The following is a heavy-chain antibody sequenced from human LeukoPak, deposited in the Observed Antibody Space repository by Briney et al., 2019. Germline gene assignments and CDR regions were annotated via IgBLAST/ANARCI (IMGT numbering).Heavy chain of an antibody. Sequence: SETLSLTCTVSGGSISSYYWSWIRQPPGKGLEWIGYIYYSGSTNYNPSLKSRVTISVDTSKNQFSLKLSSVTAADTAVYYCARVNFDILTGYTSPADAFDIWGQGTMVTVSS. CDR1: GGSISSYY. D-gene: IGHD3-9*01. CDR3: ARVNFDILTGYTSPADAFDI. CDR2: IYYSGST. V-gene: IGHV4-59*01. J-gene: IGHJ3*02.